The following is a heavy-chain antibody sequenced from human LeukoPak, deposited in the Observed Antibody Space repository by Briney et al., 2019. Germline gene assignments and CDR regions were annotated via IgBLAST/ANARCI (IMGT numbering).Heavy chain of an antibody. Sequence: GGSLRLSCTASGFNFGDYAMTWVRQAPGKGLEWVGFIRSKAYGGTAEYAASVKGRFTISRDDSKSITYMQMNSLRAEDTAVYYCAKNTALIILYSDYWGQGTLVTVSS. D-gene: IGHD3-3*01. CDR1: GFNFGDYA. J-gene: IGHJ4*02. CDR2: IRSKAYGGTA. V-gene: IGHV3-49*04. CDR3: AKNTALIILYSDY.